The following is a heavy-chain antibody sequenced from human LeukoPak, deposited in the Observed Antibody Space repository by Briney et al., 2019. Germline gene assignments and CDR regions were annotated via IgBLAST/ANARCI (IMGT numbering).Heavy chain of an antibody. CDR3: ARVARTRSSSWYPWSYGMDV. CDR1: GYTFTSYA. J-gene: IGHJ6*02. Sequence: ASVKVSCKASGYTFTSYAMNWVRQAPGQGLEWMGWINTNTGNPTYAQGFTGRFVFSLDTSVSTAYLQISSLKAEDTAVYYCARVARTRSSSWYPWSYGMDVWGQGTTVTVSS. CDR2: INTNTGNP. V-gene: IGHV7-4-1*02. D-gene: IGHD6-13*01.